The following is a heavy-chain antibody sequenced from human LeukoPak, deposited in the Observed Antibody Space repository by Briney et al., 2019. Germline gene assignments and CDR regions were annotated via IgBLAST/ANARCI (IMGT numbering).Heavy chain of an antibody. CDR1: GGTFSSYA. J-gene: IGHJ1*01. CDR3: ARDSGWAAEYFQH. Sequence: ASVKVSCKASGGTFSSYAISWVRQAPGQGLEWMGGIIPIFGSAKYAQKFQGRVTMTRDTSTSTVYMELSSLRSEDTAVYYCARDSGWAAEYFQHWGQGTLVTVSS. CDR2: IIPIFGSA. V-gene: IGHV1-69*05. D-gene: IGHD6-19*01.